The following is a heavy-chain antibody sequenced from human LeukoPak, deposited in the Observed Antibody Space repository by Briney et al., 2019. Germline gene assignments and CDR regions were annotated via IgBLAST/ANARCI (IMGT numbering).Heavy chain of an antibody. CDR2: IDTAGDT. CDR3: ARNFGSGSYRYYYYGMDV. Sequence: SCKASGGTFSSYAISWVRQAPGQGLEWVSAIDTAGDTYYPGSVKGRFTISRENAKNSLYLQMNSLRAGDTAVYYCARNFGSGSYRYYYYGMDVWGQGTTVTVSS. D-gene: IGHD3-10*01. CDR1: GGTFSSYA. V-gene: IGHV3-13*01. J-gene: IGHJ6*02.